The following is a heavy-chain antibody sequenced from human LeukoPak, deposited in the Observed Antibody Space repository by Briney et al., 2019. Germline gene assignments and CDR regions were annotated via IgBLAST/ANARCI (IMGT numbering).Heavy chain of an antibody. Sequence: SVKVSCKASGGTFSRYAIRWVRQAPGQGLEWMGGIIPIFGIANYAQKFQGRVTITADESTSTAYMELSSLRSEDTAVYYCARATRIAVAVYFDYWGQGTLVTVSS. CDR3: ARATRIAVAVYFDY. CDR2: IIPIFGIA. D-gene: IGHD6-19*01. V-gene: IGHV1-69*13. CDR1: GGTFSRYA. J-gene: IGHJ4*02.